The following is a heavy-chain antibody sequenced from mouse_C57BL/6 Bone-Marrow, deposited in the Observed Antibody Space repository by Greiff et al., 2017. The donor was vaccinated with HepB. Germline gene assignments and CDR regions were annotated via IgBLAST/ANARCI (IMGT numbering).Heavy chain of an antibody. CDR2: ISSGSSTI. D-gene: IGHD1-1*01. J-gene: IGHJ4*01. CDR3: ARKSTTVAMDY. V-gene: IGHV5-17*01. CDR1: GFTFSDYG. Sequence: EVQLKESGGGLVKPGGSLKLSCAASGFTFSDYGMHWVRQAPEKGLEWVAYISSGSSTIYYADTVKGRFTISRDNAKNTLFLHMTSLRSEDTAMYCCARKSTTVAMDYWGQGTSVTVSS.